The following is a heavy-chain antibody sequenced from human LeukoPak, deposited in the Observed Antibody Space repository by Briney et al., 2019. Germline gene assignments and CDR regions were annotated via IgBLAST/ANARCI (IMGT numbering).Heavy chain of an antibody. CDR3: VSGPPYYDSSGYYSGYFDY. J-gene: IGHJ4*02. CDR1: GGTFSSYA. V-gene: IGHV1-69*06. D-gene: IGHD3-22*01. Sequence: ASVKVSCKASGGTFSSYAISWVRQAPGLGLEWMGGIIPIFGTANYAQKFQGRVTITADKSTSTAYMELSSLRSEDTAVYYCVSGPPYYDSSGYYSGYFDYWGQGTLVTVSS. CDR2: IIPIFGTA.